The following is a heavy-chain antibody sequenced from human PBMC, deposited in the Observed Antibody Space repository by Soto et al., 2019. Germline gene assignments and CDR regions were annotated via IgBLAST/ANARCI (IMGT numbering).Heavy chain of an antibody. Sequence: SETLSLTCAVSGGSISSGGYSWSWTRQPPGKGLEWIGYIYHSGSTYYNPSLKSRVTISVDTSKNQFSLRLSSVTAADTAVYYCARHKDCSGGSCNAVGYYYGLDVWGQGTTVTVSS. CDR1: GGSISSGGYS. CDR2: IYHSGST. CDR3: ARHKDCSGGSCNAVGYYYGLDV. D-gene: IGHD2-15*01. J-gene: IGHJ6*02. V-gene: IGHV4-30-2*03.